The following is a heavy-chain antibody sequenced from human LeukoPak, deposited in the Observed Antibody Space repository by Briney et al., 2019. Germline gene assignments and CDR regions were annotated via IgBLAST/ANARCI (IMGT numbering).Heavy chain of an antibody. CDR2: IKAKIDGGPT. J-gene: IGHJ4*02. Sequence: GGSLRLSCTASEITVSDVVMSWVRQAPGKGLEWVGRIKAKIDGGPTAYAASVNGRFYITRDDSQNMVFLQMNSLESEDAGVYYCTASMSRGVTAARNWGQGTLVTVSS. D-gene: IGHD2-21*02. CDR1: EITVSDVV. V-gene: IGHV3-15*01. CDR3: TASMSRGVTAARN.